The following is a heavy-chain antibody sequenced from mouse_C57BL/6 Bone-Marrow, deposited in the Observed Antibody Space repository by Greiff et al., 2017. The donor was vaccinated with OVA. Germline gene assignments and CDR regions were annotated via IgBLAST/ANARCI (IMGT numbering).Heavy chain of an antibody. J-gene: IGHJ3*01. D-gene: IGHD2-5*01. Sequence: EVQLQQSGPELVKPGASVKMSCKASGYTFTDYNMHWVKQSHGKSLEWIGYINPNNGGTSYNQKFKGKATLTVNKYSSTAYMALRSLTSEYSAVYYCAVYSNYFAYWGQGTLVTVSA. CDR3: AVYSNYFAY. CDR2: INPNNGGT. V-gene: IGHV1-22*01. CDR1: GYTFTDYN.